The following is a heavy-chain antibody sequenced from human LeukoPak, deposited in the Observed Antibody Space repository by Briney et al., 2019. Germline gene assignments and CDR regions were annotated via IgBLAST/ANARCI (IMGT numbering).Heavy chain of an antibody. Sequence: PSETLSLTCTVSGGSISSSSYYWGWIRQPPGKGLEWIGYIYYSGSTNYNPSLKSRVTISVDTSKNQFSLKLSSVTAADTAVYYCARDRLHYYDSSGSAFDIWGQGTMVTVSS. CDR2: IYYSGST. V-gene: IGHV4-61*01. D-gene: IGHD3-22*01. J-gene: IGHJ3*02. CDR1: GGSISSSSYY. CDR3: ARDRLHYYDSSGSAFDI.